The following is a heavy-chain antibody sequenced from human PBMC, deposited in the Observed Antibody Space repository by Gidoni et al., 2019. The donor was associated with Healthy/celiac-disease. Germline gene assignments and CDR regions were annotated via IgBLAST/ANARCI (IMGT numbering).Heavy chain of an antibody. J-gene: IGHJ6*02. D-gene: IGHD5-12*01. Sequence: QVQLVQAGAEGRKPGSAWKGSCKASGGTVSSYAISWVRQAPGQGLEWMGGISPIFGTANYAQKFPGRVTITADESTSTAYMELSSLRSEDTAVYYCARDSVEMATISNCMDVWGQGTTVTVSS. CDR3: ARDSVEMATISNCMDV. V-gene: IGHV1-69*01. CDR2: ISPIFGTA. CDR1: GGTVSSYA.